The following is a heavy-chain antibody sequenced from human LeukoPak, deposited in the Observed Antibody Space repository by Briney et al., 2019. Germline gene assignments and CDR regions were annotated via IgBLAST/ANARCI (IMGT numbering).Heavy chain of an antibody. D-gene: IGHD3-9*01. CDR2: IYYSGST. CDR3: ARRDLEYYDILTGDWYFDL. Sequence: SETLSLTCTVSGGSISSYYWSWIRQPPGKGLEWIGYIYYSGSTNYNPSLKSRVTISVDTSKNQFSLKLSSVTAADTAVYYCARRDLEYYDILTGDWYFDLWGRGTLVTVSS. CDR1: GGSISSYY. V-gene: IGHV4-59*08. J-gene: IGHJ2*01.